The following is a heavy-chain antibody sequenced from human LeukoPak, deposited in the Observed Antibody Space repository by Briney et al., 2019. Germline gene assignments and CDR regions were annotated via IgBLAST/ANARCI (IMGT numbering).Heavy chain of an antibody. Sequence: PGGSLRLSCAASGFTFSNYNMNWVRQAPGKAMEWVSSITRSGTYIFYADSVKGRFTISRDNSKNTLYLQMNSLRAEDTAVYYCARDTWAYYMDVWGKGTTVTISS. CDR1: GFTFSNYN. D-gene: IGHD2/OR15-2a*01. CDR3: ARDTWAYYMDV. V-gene: IGHV3-21*04. CDR2: ITRSGTYI. J-gene: IGHJ6*03.